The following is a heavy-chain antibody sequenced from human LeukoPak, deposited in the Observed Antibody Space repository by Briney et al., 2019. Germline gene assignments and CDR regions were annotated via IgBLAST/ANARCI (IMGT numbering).Heavy chain of an antibody. J-gene: IGHJ5*02. CDR3: ARDKAHSYGRYFDP. CDR2: ISNGNT. Sequence: PSETLSLTCSVAGGSISTYYWNGIRQTPGKGLEWIGHISNGNTDYNPSLKSRVTISVDTSKNQFSLRLTSVTAADTAVYYCARDKAHSYGRYFDPWGQGALVIVSS. V-gene: IGHV4-59*01. CDR1: GGSISTYY. D-gene: IGHD5-18*01.